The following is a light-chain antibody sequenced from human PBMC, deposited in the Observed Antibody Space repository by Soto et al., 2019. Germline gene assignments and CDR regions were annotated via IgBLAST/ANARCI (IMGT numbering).Light chain of an antibody. Sequence: DIQMTQSPSSVCASVVDRATLTSRASQGISSWLAWYQQKPGKAPKLLIYAASTLQSGVPSRFSGSGSGTDFTRTISSLQHEDFATYYCQQANRLPHTFGQGTRLEIK. CDR2: AAS. CDR1: QGISSW. CDR3: QQANRLPHT. V-gene: IGKV1-12*01. J-gene: IGKJ5*01.